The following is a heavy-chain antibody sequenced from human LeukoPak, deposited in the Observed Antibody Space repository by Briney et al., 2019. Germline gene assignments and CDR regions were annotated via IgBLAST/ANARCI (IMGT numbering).Heavy chain of an antibody. CDR2: IIPILGIA. CDR1: GGTFSSYA. Sequence: GSSGKVSCKASGGTFSSYAISWVRQAPGQGLEWMGRIIPILGIANYAQKFQGRVTITVDKSTSTAYMELSSLRSEDTAVYYCARASPYYYGSGVDYWGQGTLVTVSS. CDR3: ARASPYYYGSGVDY. V-gene: IGHV1-69*04. D-gene: IGHD3-10*01. J-gene: IGHJ4*02.